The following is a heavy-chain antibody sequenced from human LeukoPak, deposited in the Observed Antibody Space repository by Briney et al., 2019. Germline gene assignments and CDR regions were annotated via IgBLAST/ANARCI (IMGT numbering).Heavy chain of an antibody. CDR1: GLTFSSYW. V-gene: IGHV3-74*01. D-gene: IGHD5-18*01. J-gene: IGHJ4*02. CDR3: ARGGIELWSRDY. CDR2: INSDGSDT. Sequence: SGGSLRLSCAASGLTFSSYWMHWVRQAPGKGLVWVSRINSDGSDTSYADSVKGRFTISRDNAKNTLYLHMNSLRAEDTAVYYCARGGIELWSRDYWGQGTLVTVSS.